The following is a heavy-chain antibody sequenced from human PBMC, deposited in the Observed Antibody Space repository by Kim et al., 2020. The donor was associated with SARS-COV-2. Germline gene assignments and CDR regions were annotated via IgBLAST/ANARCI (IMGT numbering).Heavy chain of an antibody. CDR3: ARDLHDGSAQY. D-gene: IGHD3-10*01. J-gene: IGHJ4*02. CDR1: GFTFSNYW. Sequence: GGSLRLSCAASGFTFSNYWMHWFRQAPGKGLVWVSRIDRDGSRTNYADSVKGRFTISRDNAKNTLYVQMNSLRAEDTAVYYCARDLHDGSAQYWGQGTLVTVSS. V-gene: IGHV3-74*01. CDR2: IDRDGSRT.